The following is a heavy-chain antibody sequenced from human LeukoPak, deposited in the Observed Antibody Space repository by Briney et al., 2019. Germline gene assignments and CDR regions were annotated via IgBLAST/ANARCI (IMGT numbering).Heavy chain of an antibody. D-gene: IGHD5-12*01. J-gene: IGHJ4*02. V-gene: IGHV3-23*01. CDR3: AKGSRGYTAYYFDY. Sequence: GGSLRLSCAASGFTFSSYWMSWVRQGPGKGLERVSSISGSGGSTYYADSVKGRFTISKDISKNTLYLQMNSLRAEDTAIYYCAKGSRGYTAYYFDYWGQGTLVTVSS. CDR2: ISGSGGST. CDR1: GFTFSSYW.